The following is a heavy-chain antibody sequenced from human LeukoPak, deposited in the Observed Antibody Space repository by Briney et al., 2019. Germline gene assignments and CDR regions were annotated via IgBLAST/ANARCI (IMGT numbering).Heavy chain of an antibody. V-gene: IGHV3-7*01. J-gene: IGHJ4*02. CDR1: GFTLSSFW. CDR2: LKYDGSEK. CDR3: ARDKLASEYNYGSKFDY. Sequence: GGSLRLSCAVSGFTLSSFWMGWVRQAPGNGLEWVANLKYDGSEKNYLDSVKGRFTISRDNAKNSLSLLMNSLRAEDTAVYYCARDKLASEYNYGSKFDYWGQGTLVTVSS. D-gene: IGHD5-18*01.